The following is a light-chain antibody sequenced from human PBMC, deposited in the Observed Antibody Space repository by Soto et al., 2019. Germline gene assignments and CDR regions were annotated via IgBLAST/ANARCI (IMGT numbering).Light chain of an antibody. CDR3: SAGDDSLNSLVV. J-gene: IGLJ2*01. Sequence: QSVLTQPPSASGTPGQRVTISCSGSSSNIGSNTVNWYQQLPGTAPKLLIYSNNQRPSGVPDRFSGSKSGTSASLAISGRQAEDEADYYCSAGDDSLNSLVVFGGGTKVTVL. CDR1: SSNIGSNT. V-gene: IGLV1-44*01. CDR2: SNN.